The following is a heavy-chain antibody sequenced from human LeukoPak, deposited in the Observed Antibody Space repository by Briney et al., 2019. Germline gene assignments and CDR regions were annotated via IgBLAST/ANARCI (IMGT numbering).Heavy chain of an antibody. CDR1: GGSISSGDYY. CDR3: ARHLGVRGWTEYPYYFDY. J-gene: IGHJ4*02. V-gene: IGHV4-30-4*01. Sequence: SQTLSLTCTVSGGSISSGDYYWSWIRQPPGKGLEWIGYIYYSGSTYYNPSLKSRLTISVDTSKNQFSLKLSSVTAADTAVYYCARHLGVRGWTEYPYYFDYWGQGTLVTVSS. CDR2: IYYSGST. D-gene: IGHD3-10*01.